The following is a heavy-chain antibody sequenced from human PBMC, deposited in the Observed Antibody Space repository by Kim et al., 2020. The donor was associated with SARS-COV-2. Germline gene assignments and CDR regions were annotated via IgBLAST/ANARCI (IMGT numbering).Heavy chain of an antibody. Sequence: SETLSLTCTVSVGSISTNSYYWGWIRQPPGKGLEWIGTIYYSGSTYYNPSLKSRVTISVDTSKNQFSLKLSSVTAADTAVYFCASLRYGVDKEYSYWYF. J-gene: IGHJ2*01. CDR3: ASLRYGVDKEYSYWYF. CDR1: VGSISTNSYY. CDR2: IYYSGST. V-gene: IGHV4-39*07. D-gene: IGHD5-18*01.